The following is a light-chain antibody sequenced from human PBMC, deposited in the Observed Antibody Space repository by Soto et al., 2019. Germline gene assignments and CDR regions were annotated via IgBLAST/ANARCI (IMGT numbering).Light chain of an antibody. CDR3: QWRSDWPPRLT. CDR2: DAS. Sequence: EVVLTQSPATLSLSPGERATLSCRASESIGNYLAWYQQKLGQAPKLLIYDASHRAIGIPGRFSGDGSGTDFTLTISSLEPEDFAVSDCQWRSDWPPRLTFGGGTKVEIK. CDR1: ESIGNY. J-gene: IGKJ4*01. V-gene: IGKV3-11*01.